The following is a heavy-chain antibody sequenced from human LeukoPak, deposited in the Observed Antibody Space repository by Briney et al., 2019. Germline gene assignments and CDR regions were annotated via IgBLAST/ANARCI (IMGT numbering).Heavy chain of an antibody. CDR2: ISSYSGHI. V-gene: IGHV3-21*01. CDR3: AREFADTAMVTY. D-gene: IGHD5-18*01. Sequence: GGSLRLSCAASGFTFSTYSMNWVRQAPGKGLEWVSSISSYSGHIYYVDSVKGRFTISRDNAKNSLYLQMNSLRAEDTAVYYRAREFADTAMVTYWGQGTLVTVSS. CDR1: GFTFSTYS. J-gene: IGHJ4*02.